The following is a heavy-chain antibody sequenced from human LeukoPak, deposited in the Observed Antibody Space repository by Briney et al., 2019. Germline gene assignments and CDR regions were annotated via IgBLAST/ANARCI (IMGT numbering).Heavy chain of an antibody. CDR1: GFTFDDYA. V-gene: IGHV3-9*01. CDR3: AKDMPTDYYYGMDV. J-gene: IGHJ6*02. Sequence: QAGRSLRLSCAASGFTFDDYAMHWVRQAPGKGLEWVSGISWNSGSIGYADSVKGRFTISRDNAKHSLYLQMNSLRTEDTALCYCAKDMPTDYYYGMDVWGQGTTVTVSS. D-gene: IGHD4-17*01. CDR2: ISWNSGSI.